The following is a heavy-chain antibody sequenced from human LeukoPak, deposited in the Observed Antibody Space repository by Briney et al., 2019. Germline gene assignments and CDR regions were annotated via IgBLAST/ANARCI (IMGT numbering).Heavy chain of an antibody. Sequence: GGSLRLSCAASGFTFSNYWMSWVRQTPGKGLEWVANIKQDGSEKYYVDSVKGRFTISRDNAKNSLYLQMNSLRAEDTAVYYCAREDQLLVDYWGQGTLVTVSS. D-gene: IGHD2-2*01. CDR1: GFTFSNYW. CDR2: IKQDGSEK. J-gene: IGHJ4*02. CDR3: AREDQLLVDY. V-gene: IGHV3-7*03.